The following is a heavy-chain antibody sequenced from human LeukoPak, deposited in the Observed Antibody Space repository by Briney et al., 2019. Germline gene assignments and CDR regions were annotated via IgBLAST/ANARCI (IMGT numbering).Heavy chain of an antibody. Sequence: TGGSLSLSCAVSGFTFSSYGMRWVRQAPDKGLEWVLFIHYDGSNKYYADSVKGRFTISRDNSKNTLYLQMNSLRAEDTAVYHCAKDHCSGGICYSYDFDYWGQGTLVTVSS. CDR3: AKDHCSGGICYSYDFDY. CDR1: GFTFSSYG. J-gene: IGHJ4*02. D-gene: IGHD2-15*01. V-gene: IGHV3-30*02. CDR2: IHYDGSNK.